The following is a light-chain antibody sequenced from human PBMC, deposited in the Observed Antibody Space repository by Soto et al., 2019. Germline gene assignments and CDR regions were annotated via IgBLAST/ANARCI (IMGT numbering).Light chain of an antibody. CDR3: SSYTSRSPPQWV. J-gene: IGLJ3*02. CDR1: SSDVGGYNY. Sequence: QSALTQPASVSGSPGQSITISCTGTSSDVGGYNYVSWYQQHPGKAPKLMIYDVSNRPSGVSNRFSGSKSGNTASLTISGLQAEDQAEYYCSSYTSRSPPQWVFGGGTQLTVL. CDR2: DVS. V-gene: IGLV2-14*01.